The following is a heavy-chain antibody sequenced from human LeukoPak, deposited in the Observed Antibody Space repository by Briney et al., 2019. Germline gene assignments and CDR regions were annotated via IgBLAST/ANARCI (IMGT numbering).Heavy chain of an antibody. CDR3: ARNIRFFGMDV. Sequence: SETLSLTCAVSGGSISSGGYSWSWIRQPPGKGLEWIGYIYHSGSTYYNPSLRSRVTISVDRSKNQFSPKLSSVTAADTAVYYCARNIRFFGMDVWGQGTTVTVS. CDR2: IYHSGST. J-gene: IGHJ6*02. CDR1: GGSISSGGYS. V-gene: IGHV4-30-2*01. D-gene: IGHD3-3*01.